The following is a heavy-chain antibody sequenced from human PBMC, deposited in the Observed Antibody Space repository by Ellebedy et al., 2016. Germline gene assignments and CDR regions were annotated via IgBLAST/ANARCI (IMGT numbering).Heavy chain of an antibody. J-gene: IGHJ4*02. CDR1: GFSFSSYN. D-gene: IGHD1-26*01. CDR2: ISSSSSYI. Sequence: GESLKISXAASGFSFSSYNMNWVRQAPGKGLEWVSSISSSSSYIYYGDSVKGRFTISRDNAKNSLYLQMNSLRDEDTAVYYCARESRSGRYFDNWGQGTLVTVSS. V-gene: IGHV3-21*06. CDR3: ARESRSGRYFDN.